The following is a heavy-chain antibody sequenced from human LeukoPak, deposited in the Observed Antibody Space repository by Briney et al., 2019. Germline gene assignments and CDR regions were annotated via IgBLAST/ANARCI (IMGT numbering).Heavy chain of an antibody. Sequence: PGGSLRLSCAASGFTFSDHAMSWFRQAPGKGLEWVSAIRGTGTTTFYAASVKGRFIISRDNSKNTADLQMNSLRAEDTAVYYCAKVSWLGTLPSYHFDSWGQGTQVTVSS. CDR1: GFTFSDHA. J-gene: IGHJ4*02. D-gene: IGHD6-19*01. CDR3: AKVSWLGTLPSYHFDS. V-gene: IGHV3-23*01. CDR2: IRGTGTTT.